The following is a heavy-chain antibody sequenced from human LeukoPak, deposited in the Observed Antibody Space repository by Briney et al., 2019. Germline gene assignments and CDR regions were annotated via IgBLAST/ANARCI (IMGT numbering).Heavy chain of an antibody. CDR1: GYTFTGYY. CDR2: INPNSGGT. V-gene: IGHV1-2*02. J-gene: IGHJ4*02. D-gene: IGHD6-13*01. CDR3: ARGFAAAGTFDY. Sequence: ASVKVSCKASGYTFTGYYMHWVRQAPGQGFEWMGWINPNSGGTNYAQKFQGRVTMTRDTSISTAYMELSRLRSDDTAVYYCARGFAAAGTFDYWGQGTLVTVSS.